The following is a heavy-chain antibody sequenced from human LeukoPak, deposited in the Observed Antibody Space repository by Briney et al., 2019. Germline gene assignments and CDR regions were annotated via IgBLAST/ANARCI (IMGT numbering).Heavy chain of an antibody. V-gene: IGHV1-69*02. CDR1: GGTFSSYT. CDR2: IIPILGIA. J-gene: IGHJ5*02. Sequence: ASVKVSCKASGGTFSSYTISWVRLAPGQGLEWMGRIIPILGIANYAQKFQGRVTITADKSTSTAYMELSSLRSEDTAVYYCAAEGDIVVVPAAISRYNWFDPWGQGTLVTVSS. D-gene: IGHD2-2*02. CDR3: AAEGDIVVVPAAISRYNWFDP.